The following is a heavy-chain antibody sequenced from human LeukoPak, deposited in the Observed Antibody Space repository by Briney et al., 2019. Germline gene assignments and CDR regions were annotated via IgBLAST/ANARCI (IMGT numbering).Heavy chain of an antibody. J-gene: IGHJ4*02. CDR1: GFTFSSYA. CDR2: IDGRGSST. Sequence: GGSLRLSCAASGFTFSSYAMSWVRQAPNKGLEWDSTIDGRGSSTFSADSVKGRFTISRDNSKNTLYLKLNSPRAEDTAVYYCAKAPFHGDSIPYYFDYWARDPWSPSPQ. D-gene: IGHD4-17*01. V-gene: IGHV3-23*05. CDR3: AKAPFHGDSIPYYFDY.